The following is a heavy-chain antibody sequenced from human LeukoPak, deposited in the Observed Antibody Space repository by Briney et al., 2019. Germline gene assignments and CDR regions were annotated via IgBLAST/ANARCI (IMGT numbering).Heavy chain of an antibody. CDR2: ISSSGSIM. Sequence: GGSLRLSCAASGFSFSGYEMNWVRQGPGKGLEWVSYISSSGSIMYSADSVKGRFTISRDNAKNSLYLQMNSLRAEDTAIYYCSGQYSSSSVVDYWGQGTLVTVSS. V-gene: IGHV3-48*03. J-gene: IGHJ4*02. CDR3: SGQYSSSSVVDY. CDR1: GFSFSGYE. D-gene: IGHD6-6*01.